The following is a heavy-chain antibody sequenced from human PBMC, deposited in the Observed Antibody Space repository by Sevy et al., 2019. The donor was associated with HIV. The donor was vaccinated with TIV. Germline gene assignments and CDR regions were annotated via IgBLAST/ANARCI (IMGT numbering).Heavy chain of an antibody. D-gene: IGHD3-22*01. CDR3: AREGQYYYSGGSYTTFGY. J-gene: IGHJ4*02. V-gene: IGHV3-74*01. Sequence: GGSLRLSCGASGFTFSTYWRHWVRQAPGKGLVWVARIYRDGSSIRYVDCVKGRFTISSDNAKDRLYLHMNSLRAEETAVYYCAREGQYYYSGGSYTTFGYWGQGLLVTVS. CDR2: IYRDGSSI. CDR1: GFTFSTYW.